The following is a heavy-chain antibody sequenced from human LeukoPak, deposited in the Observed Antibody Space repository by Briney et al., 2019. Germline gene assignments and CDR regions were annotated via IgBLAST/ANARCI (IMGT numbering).Heavy chain of an antibody. CDR3: ARGSEGYCSGGGCYYGMDV. Sequence: AGSLRLSCAASGFTFSSYTMNWVRQAPGKGLEWVSYIISSSSYIYYADSVKGRFTISRDNAENSLYLQMNSLRAEDTAVYYCARGSEGYCSGGGCYYGMDVWGQGTTVTVSS. J-gene: IGHJ6*01. V-gene: IGHV3-21*01. D-gene: IGHD2-15*01. CDR2: IISSSSYI. CDR1: GFTFSSYT.